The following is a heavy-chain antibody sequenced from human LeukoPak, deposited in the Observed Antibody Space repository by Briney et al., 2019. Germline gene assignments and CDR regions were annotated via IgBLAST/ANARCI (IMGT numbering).Heavy chain of an antibody. Sequence: PSETLSLTCAVYGGSFSGYYWSWIRQPPGKGLEWIGEINHSGSTNYNPSLKSRVTISVDTSKNQFSLKLSSVTAADTAVYYCARWPYSSGPYYFDYWGQGTLVTVSS. CDR2: INHSGST. J-gene: IGHJ4*02. CDR3: ARWPYSSGPYYFDY. V-gene: IGHV4-34*01. CDR1: GGSFSGYY. D-gene: IGHD6-19*01.